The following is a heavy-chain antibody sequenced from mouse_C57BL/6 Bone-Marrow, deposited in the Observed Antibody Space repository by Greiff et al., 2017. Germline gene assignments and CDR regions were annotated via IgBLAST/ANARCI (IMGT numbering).Heavy chain of an antibody. V-gene: IGHV1-4*01. CDR3: ARRPAYYGRGYFDV. CDR2: INPSSGYT. Sequence: QVQLKESGAELARPGASVKMSCKASGYTFTSYTMHWVKQRPGQGLEWIGYINPSSGYTKYNQKFKDKATLTADKSSSTAYMQLSSLTSEDSAVYYCARRPAYYGRGYFDVWGTGTTVTVSS. CDR1: GYTFTSYT. J-gene: IGHJ1*03. D-gene: IGHD1-1*01.